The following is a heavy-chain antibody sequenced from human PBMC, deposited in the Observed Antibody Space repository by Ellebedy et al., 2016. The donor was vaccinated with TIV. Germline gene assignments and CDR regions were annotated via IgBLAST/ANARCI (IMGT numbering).Heavy chain of an antibody. CDR2: IREDGGRK. Sequence: PGGSLRLSCEASGFNFGSYWLSWVRQAPGKRLEWGANIREDGGRKGYVDSVEGRFAISRDNARNSVSLQMNSLRVDDTAMYYCARDGFGGYLDNWGQGALVTVSS. V-gene: IGHV3-7*01. CDR1: GFNFGSYW. CDR3: ARDGFGGYLDN. D-gene: IGHD3-16*01. J-gene: IGHJ4*02.